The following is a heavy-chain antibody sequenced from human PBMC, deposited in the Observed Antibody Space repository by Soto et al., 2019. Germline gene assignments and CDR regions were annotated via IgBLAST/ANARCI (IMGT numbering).Heavy chain of an antibody. CDR3: ARDRGYDAHDYNYNAMDV. J-gene: IGHJ6*02. D-gene: IGHD3-10*01. CDR1: GFTFRTYT. CDR2: IRGFSPYT. V-gene: IGHV3-21*01. Sequence: EVQLVESGGGLVKPGGSLRLSCISSGFTFRTYTMNWVRQAPGKGLEWVSGIRGFSPYTFYAESVKGRFTISRDNAKNSLYLQMNSLRAEDTAVYYCARDRGYDAHDYNYNAMDVWGQVTTVTVSS.